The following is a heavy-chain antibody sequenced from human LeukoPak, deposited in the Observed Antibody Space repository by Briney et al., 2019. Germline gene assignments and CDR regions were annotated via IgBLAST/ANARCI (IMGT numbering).Heavy chain of an antibody. D-gene: IGHD2-2*02. CDR3: AKARSGSSSSCYNY. CDR1: GFTFRNYS. J-gene: IGHJ4*02. V-gene: IGHV3-23*01. Sequence: GGSLRLSCAASGFTFRNYSMNWVRQAPGKGLEWVSGISDSGGTTDYADSVKGRFAISRDNSNNTLYLQMNSPRAEDTAVYYCAKARSGSSSSCYNYWGQGTLVTVSS. CDR2: ISDSGGTT.